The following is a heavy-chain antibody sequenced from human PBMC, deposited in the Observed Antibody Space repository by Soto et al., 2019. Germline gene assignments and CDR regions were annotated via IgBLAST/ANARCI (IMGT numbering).Heavy chain of an antibody. CDR3: ARDQRDFWSGYYPGWFDP. CDR1: GGSISSYY. J-gene: IGHJ5*02. D-gene: IGHD3-3*01. CDR2: IFYSGST. V-gene: IGHV4-59*01. Sequence: SETLSLTCTVSGGSISSYYWSWIRQPPGKGLEWIGYIFYSGSTNYNSSLKSRVTISVDTSKNQFSLKLSSVTAADTAVYYCARDQRDFWSGYYPGWFDPWGQGTLVTVSS.